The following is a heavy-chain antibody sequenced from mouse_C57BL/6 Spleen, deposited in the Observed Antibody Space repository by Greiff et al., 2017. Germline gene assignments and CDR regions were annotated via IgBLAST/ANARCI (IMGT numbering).Heavy chain of an antibody. V-gene: IGHV2-2*01. Sequence: QVQLKQSGPGLVQPSQSLSITCTVSGFSLTSYGVHWVRQSPGKGLEWLGVIWSGGSTDYNAAFISRLSISKDNSKSQVFFKMNSLQADDTAIYYCASYDYDDGYYAMDYWGQGTSVTVSS. D-gene: IGHD2-4*01. J-gene: IGHJ4*01. CDR3: ASYDYDDGYYAMDY. CDR1: GFSLTSYG. CDR2: IWSGGST.